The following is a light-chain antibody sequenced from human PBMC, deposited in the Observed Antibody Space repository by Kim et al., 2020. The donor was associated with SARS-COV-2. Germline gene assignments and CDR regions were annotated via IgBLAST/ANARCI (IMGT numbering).Light chain of an antibody. V-gene: IGLV3-1*01. CDR3: QAWDSTTVI. CDR2: QDS. Sequence: SYELTQPPSLSVSPGHTASITCSGDKLGDRYACWYQQKPGQSPVLVVFQDSQRPSGIPVRFSGSNSGNTATLTISGTQAMDEADYFCQAWDSTTVIFGGGTQLTVL. CDR1: KLGDRY. J-gene: IGLJ2*01.